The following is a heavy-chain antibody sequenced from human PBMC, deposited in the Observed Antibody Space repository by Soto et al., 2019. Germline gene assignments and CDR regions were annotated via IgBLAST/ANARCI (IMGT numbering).Heavy chain of an antibody. D-gene: IGHD3-10*01. CDR1: GGSFSGYY. Sequence: SETLSLTCAVYGGSFSGYYWSWIRQPPGKGLEWIGEINHSGSTNYNPSLKSRVTISVDTSKNQFSLKLSSVTAADTAVYYCARQGGRVRGVPSIRYYYYYMDVWGKGTTVT. CDR2: INHSGST. J-gene: IGHJ6*03. CDR3: ARQGGRVRGVPSIRYYYYYMDV. V-gene: IGHV4-34*01.